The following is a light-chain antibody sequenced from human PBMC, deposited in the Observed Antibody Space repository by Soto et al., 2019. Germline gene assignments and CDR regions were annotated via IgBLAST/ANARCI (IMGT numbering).Light chain of an antibody. J-gene: IGKJ4*01. CDR3: KQAHSFPRT. CDR1: QGISTS. V-gene: IGKV1-12*01. CDR2: LSS. Sequence: DIQMTQSPSSVYASVGDRVTITCRASQGISTSLGWYQQKPGKAPTLLIYLSSTLVPGVPSRFSGSGSGTDFTLTISSLQPEDFATYFCKQAHSFPRTFGGGSKV.